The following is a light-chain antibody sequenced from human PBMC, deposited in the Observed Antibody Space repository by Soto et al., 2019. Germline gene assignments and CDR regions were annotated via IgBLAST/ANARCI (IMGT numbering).Light chain of an antibody. V-gene: IGLV4-69*01. CDR1: SGHSSYA. Sequence: QLVLTQSPSASASLGASVKLTCTLSSGHSSYAIAWHQQQPEKGPRYLMKLDSDGSHTKGDAIPDRFSGSSSGAERYLTISSLQSEDDADYYCQTWGTGIHVVFGGGTQLTVL. CDR2: LDSDGSH. CDR3: QTWGTGIHVV. J-gene: IGLJ2*01.